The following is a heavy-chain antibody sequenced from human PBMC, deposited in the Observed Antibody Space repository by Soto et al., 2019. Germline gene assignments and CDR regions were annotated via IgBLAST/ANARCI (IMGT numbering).Heavy chain of an antibody. V-gene: IGHV4-31*03. Sequence: PSETLSLTCTVSGGSISSGGYYWSWIRQHPGKGLEWIGYIYYSGSTYYNPSLKSRVTISVDTSKNQFSLKLSSVTAADTAVYYCARDRTAEDGYNIPGVFDFWGQGTLVTVSS. D-gene: IGHD5-12*01. CDR1: GGSISSGGYY. CDR2: IYYSGST. CDR3: ARDRTAEDGYNIPGVFDF. J-gene: IGHJ4*02.